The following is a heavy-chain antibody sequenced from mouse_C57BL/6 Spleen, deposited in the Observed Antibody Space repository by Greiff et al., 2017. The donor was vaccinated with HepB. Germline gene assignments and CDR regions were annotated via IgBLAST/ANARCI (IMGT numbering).Heavy chain of an antibody. CDR1: GFSLTSYG. J-gene: IGHJ4*01. CDR3: ASAYYSNYRYAMDY. V-gene: IGHV2-6*03. D-gene: IGHD2-5*01. CDR2: IWSDGST. Sequence: VQGVESGPGLVAPSQCLSITCTVSGFSLTSYGVHWVRQPPGKGLEWLVVIWSDGSTTYNSALKSRLSISKDNSKSQVFLKMNSLQTDDTAMYYCASAYYSNYRYAMDYWGQGTSVTVSS.